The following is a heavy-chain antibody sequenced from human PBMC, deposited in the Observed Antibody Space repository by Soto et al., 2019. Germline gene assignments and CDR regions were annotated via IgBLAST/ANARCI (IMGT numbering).Heavy chain of an antibody. CDR1: GCSIISSNW. J-gene: IGHJ5*02. CDR3: ASEVRDDHGDYDAFEP. CDR2: IYHSGST. D-gene: IGHD4-17*01. V-gene: IGHV4-4*02. Sequence: SATLSLTCSFSGCSIISSNWWSLVRQPPGPGLEWIGEIYHSGSTNYNPSLKSRVTISVDKSKKQFSLKLSSVTAADTAVYYCASEVRDDHGDYDAFEPSGQGSLVTV.